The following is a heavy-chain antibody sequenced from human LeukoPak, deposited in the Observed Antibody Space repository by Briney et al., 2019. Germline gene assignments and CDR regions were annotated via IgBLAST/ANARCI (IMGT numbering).Heavy chain of an antibody. V-gene: IGHV3-48*03. CDR3: ARLSYYYGMDV. J-gene: IGHJ6*02. CDR2: ISRGDGPE. CDR1: GFTFSTYE. Sequence: PGGSLRLSCAASGFTFSTYEMNWVRQAPGKGLEWVSYISRGDGPEYYADSVRGRFTISRDNAKTSLYLQMNSLRAEDTAVYYCARLSYYYGMDVWGQGTTVTVSS.